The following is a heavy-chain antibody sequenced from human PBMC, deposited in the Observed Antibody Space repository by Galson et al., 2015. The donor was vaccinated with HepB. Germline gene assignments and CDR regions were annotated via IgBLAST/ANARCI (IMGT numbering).Heavy chain of an antibody. CDR3: TRKDYYGGPHIDY. V-gene: IGHV3-49*03. CDR1: GFTFGDYA. D-gene: IGHD3-10*01. Sequence: SLRLSCAASGFTFGDYAMSWFRQAPGKGLEWVGFIRSKAYGGTTEYAASVKGRFTISRDDSKSIAYLQMNSLKTEDTAVYYCTRKDYYGGPHIDYWGQGTLVTVSS. J-gene: IGHJ4*02. CDR2: IRSKAYGGTT.